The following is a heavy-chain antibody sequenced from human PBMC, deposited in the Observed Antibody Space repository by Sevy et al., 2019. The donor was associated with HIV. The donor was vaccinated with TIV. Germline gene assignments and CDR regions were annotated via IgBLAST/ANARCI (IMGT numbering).Heavy chain of an antibody. CDR3: ARGPDCGGDCDVGFYYPLDV. D-gene: IGHD2-21*02. V-gene: IGHV3-48*02. Sequence: GGSLRLSCAASGFTFSSYAMSWVRQAPGKGLEWISYTSSNSAAIYYPDSVKGRFTISRDNANSALFLQMNSLRDDDTAVYYCARGPDCGGDCDVGFYYPLDVWGQGTTVTVSS. CDR2: TSSNSAAI. J-gene: IGHJ6*02. CDR1: GFTFSSYA.